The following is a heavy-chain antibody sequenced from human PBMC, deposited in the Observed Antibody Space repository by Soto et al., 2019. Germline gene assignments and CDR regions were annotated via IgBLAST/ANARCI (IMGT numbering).Heavy chain of an antibody. CDR3: AKDLTPDGYWEFGY. CDR2: VLPLGSST. V-gene: IGHV3-23*01. Sequence: GGSLRLSCAASGFSFSTYTMSWVRQPPGQGLEWLSAVLPLGSSTFYADSVKGRFTISRDNSKNTVYLQMNNLRAEDTAVYYCAKDLTPDGYWEFGYRGQGTMVTVYS. D-gene: IGHD5-18*01. J-gene: IGHJ4*02. CDR1: GFSFSTYT.